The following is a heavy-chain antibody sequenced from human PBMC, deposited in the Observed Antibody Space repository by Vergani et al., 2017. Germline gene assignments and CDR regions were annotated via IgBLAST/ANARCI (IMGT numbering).Heavy chain of an antibody. CDR3: AKHAQGYSSSSGFDY. J-gene: IGHJ4*02. D-gene: IGHD6-6*01. V-gene: IGHV3-23*01. CDR2: VSGSGGST. Sequence: EVQLLESGGGLVQPGGSLRLSCAASGFTFSSYAMSWVRQPPGKGLEWVSAVSGSGGSTYYADSVKGRLTISRDNSKNTLYLQMNSLRAEDTAVYYCAKHAQGYSSSSGFDYWGQGTLVTVSS. CDR1: GFTFSSYA.